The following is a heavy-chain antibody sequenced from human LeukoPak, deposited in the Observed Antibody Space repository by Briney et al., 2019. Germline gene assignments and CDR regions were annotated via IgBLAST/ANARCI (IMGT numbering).Heavy chain of an antibody. D-gene: IGHD2-2*01. CDR1: GYTFTGYY. Sequence: ASVKVSCRASGYTFTGYYTHWVRQAPGQGLEWMGWINPNSGGTNYAQKFQGRVTMTRDTSISTAYMELSRLRSDDTAVYYCAQYCSSTSCYRQGAFDIWGQGTMVTVSS. CDR2: INPNSGGT. J-gene: IGHJ3*02. V-gene: IGHV1-2*02. CDR3: AQYCSSTSCYRQGAFDI.